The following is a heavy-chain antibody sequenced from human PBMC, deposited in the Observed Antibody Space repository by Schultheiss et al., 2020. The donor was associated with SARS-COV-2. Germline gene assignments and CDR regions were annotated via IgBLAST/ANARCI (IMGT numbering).Heavy chain of an antibody. Sequence: SETLSLTCAVYGGSFSGYYWSWIRQPPGKGLEWIGEINHSGSTNYNPSLKSRVTISVDTSKNQFSLKLSSVTAADTAVYYCARVRIWGSYSSYYFDYWGQGTLVTVSS. V-gene: IGHV4-34*01. CDR3: ARVRIWGSYSSYYFDY. J-gene: IGHJ4*02. D-gene: IGHD1-26*01. CDR2: INHSGST. CDR1: GGSFSGYY.